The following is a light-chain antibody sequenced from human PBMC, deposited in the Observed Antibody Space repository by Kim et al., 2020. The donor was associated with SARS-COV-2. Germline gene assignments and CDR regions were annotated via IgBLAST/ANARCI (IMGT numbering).Light chain of an antibody. Sequence: ILLTQSPSTLSVSVGERVTMSCRASQSIASYLAWYQQKPGQAPRLLIYAASTWQSGVPTRFSGSGSGTDFTLTITSLQPEDFATYYCHQHNSFPLTFGGGTKVDIK. CDR3: HQHNSFPLT. V-gene: IGKV1-9*01. CDR2: AAS. J-gene: IGKJ4*01. CDR1: QSIASY.